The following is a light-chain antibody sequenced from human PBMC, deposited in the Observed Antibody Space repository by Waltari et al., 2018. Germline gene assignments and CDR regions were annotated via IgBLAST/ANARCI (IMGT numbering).Light chain of an antibody. V-gene: IGLV2-23*01. J-gene: IGLJ1*01. Sequence: QSALTQPASVSGSPGQSITLSCTGNSSDVGNYNLFSWYQQHPGKAPKLMISAGSKRPSGVSNRFSGSKSGNTASLTISGLQAEDEADYYCCSYAGSSTYVFGTGTKVTVL. CDR2: AGS. CDR1: SSDVGNYNL. CDR3: CSYAGSSTYV.